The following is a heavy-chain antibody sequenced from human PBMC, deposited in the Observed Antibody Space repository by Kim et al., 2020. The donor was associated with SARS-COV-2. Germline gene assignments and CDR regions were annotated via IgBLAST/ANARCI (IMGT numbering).Heavy chain of an antibody. V-gene: IGHV3-11*04. CDR3: ARESSSSWYLYYYYGMDV. D-gene: IGHD6-13*01. J-gene: IGHJ6*02. Sequence: KGRFTISRDNAKNSLYLQMKSLRAEDTAVYYCARESSSSWYLYYYYGMDVWGQGTTVTVSS.